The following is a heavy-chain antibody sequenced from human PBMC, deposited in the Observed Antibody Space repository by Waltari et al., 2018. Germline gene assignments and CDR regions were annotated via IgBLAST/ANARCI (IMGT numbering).Heavy chain of an antibody. CDR1: GVTFSTYA. V-gene: IGHV1-69*05. J-gene: IGHJ3*02. CDR3: ARAGSSSWNDAFDI. Sequence: QVQLVQSGAEVKKPGSSVKVSCKASGVTFSTYAISWVRQAPGQGLEWMGGIIPIFGTANYAQKFQGRVTITTDESTSTAYMELSSLRSEDTAVYYCARAGSSSWNDAFDIWGQGTMVTVSS. D-gene: IGHD6-13*01. CDR2: IIPIFGTA.